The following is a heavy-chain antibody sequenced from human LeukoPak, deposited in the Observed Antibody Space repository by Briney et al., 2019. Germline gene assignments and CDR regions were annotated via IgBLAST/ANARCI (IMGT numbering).Heavy chain of an antibody. CDR2: INHRGST. Sequence: PSETLSLTCAVYGGSFSGYYWTWIRQPPGKGLEWIGDINHRGSTNYNPPLKSRVTISVDTSKNQFSLKLSSVTAADTAVYYCANVWGDYRFSPDWGQGTLVTVSS. D-gene: IGHD3-16*02. CDR1: GGSFSGYY. CDR3: ANVWGDYRFSPD. V-gene: IGHV4-34*01. J-gene: IGHJ4*02.